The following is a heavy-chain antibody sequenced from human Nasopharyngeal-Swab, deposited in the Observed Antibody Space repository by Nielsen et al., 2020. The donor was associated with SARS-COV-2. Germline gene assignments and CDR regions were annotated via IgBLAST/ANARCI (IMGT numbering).Heavy chain of an antibody. D-gene: IGHD5-18*01. CDR1: GYSFPTYW. CDR3: VRQDTVMYKGALDI. Sequence: KVSCKGSGYSFPTYWIGGVRQMPGKGLEWMGIIYPGDSDIRYSPSFQGQVTISADKSISTAYLQWSSLKASDTAIYYCVRQDTVMYKGALDIWGQGTMVTVSS. J-gene: IGHJ3*02. CDR2: IYPGDSDI. V-gene: IGHV5-51*01.